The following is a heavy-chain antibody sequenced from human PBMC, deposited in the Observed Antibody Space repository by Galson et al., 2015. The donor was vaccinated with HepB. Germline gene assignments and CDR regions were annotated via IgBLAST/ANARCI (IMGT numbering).Heavy chain of an antibody. V-gene: IGHV3-30*04. J-gene: IGHJ5*02. CDR2: ISYDGSNK. CDR1: GFTFSSYA. CDR3: ARVDSSSWYEWFDP. D-gene: IGHD6-13*01. Sequence: SLRLSCAASGFTFSSYAMHWVRQAPGKGLEWVAVISYDGSNKYYADSVKGRFTISRDNSKNTLYLQMNSLRAEDTAVYYCARVDSSSWYEWFDPWGQGTLVTVSS.